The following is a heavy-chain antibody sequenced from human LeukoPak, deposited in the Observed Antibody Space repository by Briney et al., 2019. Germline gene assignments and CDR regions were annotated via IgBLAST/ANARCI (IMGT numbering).Heavy chain of an antibody. CDR1: GYTFPTHW. CDR3: ARRAAAIDAFDI. J-gene: IGHJ3*02. CDR2: IYPSDSDS. Sequence: GESLKISCKGSGYTFPTHWIGWVRQMPGKGLEWMGIIYPSDSDSRYSPSFQGQVTISADKSISTAYLQWNSLKASDTAMYFCARRAAAIDAFDIRGQGTMVTVSS. V-gene: IGHV5-51*01. D-gene: IGHD2-2*02.